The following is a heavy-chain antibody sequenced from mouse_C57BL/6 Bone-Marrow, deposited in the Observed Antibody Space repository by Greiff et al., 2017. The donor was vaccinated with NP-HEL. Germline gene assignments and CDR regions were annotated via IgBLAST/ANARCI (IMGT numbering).Heavy chain of an antibody. CDR1: GYTFTSYG. Sequence: QVQLKQSGAELARPGASVKLSCKASGYTFTSYGISWVKQRTGQGLEWIGEIYPRSGNTYYNEKFKGKATLTADKSSSTAYMELRSLTSEDSAVYVCARGDSWFAYWGQGTLVTVSA. CDR2: IYPRSGNT. J-gene: IGHJ3*01. V-gene: IGHV1-81*01. CDR3: ARGDSWFAY.